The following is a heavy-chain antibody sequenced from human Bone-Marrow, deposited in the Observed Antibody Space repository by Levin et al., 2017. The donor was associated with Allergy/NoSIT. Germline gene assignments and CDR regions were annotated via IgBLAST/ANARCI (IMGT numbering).Heavy chain of an antibody. CDR3: ARGLSEWLLSGRLGGRYFDY. CDR2: IYYSGST. J-gene: IGHJ4*02. CDR1: GGSISSGNYY. V-gene: IGHV4-31*03. Sequence: SETLSLTCTVSGGSISSGNYYWSWIRQHPGKGLEWIAYIYYSGSTYYNPSLKSRVTISVDSSKNQFSLKLRSVTAADTAVYYCARGLSEWLLSGRLGGRYFDYWGQGTLVTVSS. D-gene: IGHD3-3*01.